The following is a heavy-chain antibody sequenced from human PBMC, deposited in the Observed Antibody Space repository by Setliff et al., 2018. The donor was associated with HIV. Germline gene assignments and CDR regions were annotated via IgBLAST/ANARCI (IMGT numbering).Heavy chain of an antibody. D-gene: IGHD3-3*01. CDR3: AKVSTIFGQLKYYYGMDV. CDR1: GLSISSNY. V-gene: IGHV3-21*01. Sequence: GGSLRLSCAASGLSISSNYMSWVRQAPGKGLEWVSSISPSHDYIYYADSVKGRFTISRDNAKNSLYLQMNNLRGEDTAVYYCAKVSTIFGQLKYYYGMDVWGQGTTVTVSS. CDR2: ISPSHDYI. J-gene: IGHJ6*02.